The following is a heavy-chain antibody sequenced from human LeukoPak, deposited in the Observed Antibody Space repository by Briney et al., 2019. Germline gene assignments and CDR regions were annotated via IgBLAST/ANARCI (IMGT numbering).Heavy chain of an antibody. CDR3: ARARGRSINDAFDI. D-gene: IGHD3-16*01. CDR1: GFICSDYY. Sequence: GGSLRLSCAASGFICSDYYMGWIRQAPGRGLEWVSYITDNGIKIYYTDSVKGRFTMSRDNAKKSPYLQMNSLRAEDTAVYYCARARGRSINDAFDIWGQGTMVTVSS. CDR2: ITDNGIKI. V-gene: IGHV3-11*04. J-gene: IGHJ3*02.